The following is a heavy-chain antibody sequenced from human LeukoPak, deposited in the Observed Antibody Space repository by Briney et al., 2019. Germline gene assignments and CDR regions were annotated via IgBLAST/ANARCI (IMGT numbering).Heavy chain of an antibody. D-gene: IGHD3-22*01. CDR2: ISYDGSNK. CDR1: GFTFSSYG. V-gene: IGHV3-30*03. CDR3: ARPLSWGSVYSYGMDV. Sequence: GGSLRLSCAASGFTFSSYGMHWVRQAPGKGLEWVAVISYDGSNKYYADSVKGRFTISRDNSKNMLYLQMNSLRSEDTAVYYCARPLSWGSVYSYGMDVWGQGTTVTVSS. J-gene: IGHJ6*02.